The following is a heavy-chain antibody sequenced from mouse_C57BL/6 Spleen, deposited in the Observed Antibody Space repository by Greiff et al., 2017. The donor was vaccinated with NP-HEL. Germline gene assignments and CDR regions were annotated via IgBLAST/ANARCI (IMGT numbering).Heavy chain of an antibody. Sequence: EVQLQQSGAELVRPGASVKLSCTASGFTITDYYMHWVKQRPEQGLEWIGRIDPEDGDTEYAPKFQGKATLTADTSSSTAYLQLRSLTSEDTAVYYGTLGSYYCDYWGQGTTLTVSS. J-gene: IGHJ2*01. CDR1: GFTITDYY. V-gene: IGHV14-1*01. CDR3: TLGSYYCDY. CDR2: IDPEDGDT.